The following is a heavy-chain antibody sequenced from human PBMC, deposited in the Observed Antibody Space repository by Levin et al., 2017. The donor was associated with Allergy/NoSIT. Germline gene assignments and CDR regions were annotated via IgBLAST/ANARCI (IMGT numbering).Heavy chain of an antibody. CDR2: IFYTGNT. J-gene: IGHJ6*02. CDR3: AKSPYRNDDFWGGYYGHYGMDV. D-gene: IGHD3-3*01. V-gene: IGHV4-30-4*01. Sequence: SQTLSLTCTVSGGSITSGDSYWSWIRQPPGKGLEWIGYIFYTGNTDYNPSLKSRLTISIDTSKNQFSLNLSSVTAADTAVYYCAKSPYRNDDFWGGYYGHYGMDVWGQGTTVTVSS. CDR1: GGSITSGDSY.